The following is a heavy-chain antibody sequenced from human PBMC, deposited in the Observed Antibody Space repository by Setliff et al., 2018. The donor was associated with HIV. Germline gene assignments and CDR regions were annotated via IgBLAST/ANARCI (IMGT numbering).Heavy chain of an antibody. J-gene: IGHJ4*02. V-gene: IGHV4-31*03. Sequence: PSETLSLTCTVSGGSISSGGYYWSWICQHPGKGLEWIGYIYYSGNTHYNPSLKSRVTISADTSRNQLSLTLRSVTAADTAVYYCARDKSGTGGPKYFFDYWGQGTLVTVSS. D-gene: IGHD1-1*01. CDR3: ARDKSGTGGPKYFFDY. CDR1: GGSISSGGYY. CDR2: IYYSGNT.